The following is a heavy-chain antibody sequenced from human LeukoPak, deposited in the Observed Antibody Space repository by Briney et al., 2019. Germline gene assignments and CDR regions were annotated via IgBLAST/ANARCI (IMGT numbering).Heavy chain of an antibody. J-gene: IGHJ4*02. CDR1: GFTFSSYA. V-gene: IGHV3-23*01. D-gene: IGHD3-22*01. Sequence: GGSLRLSCAASGFTFSSYAMSWVRQAPGKGLEWVSAISGSGGSTYYADSVKGRFTISRDNSKNTLYLQMNSLRAEDTAAYYCAKEGYYDSSGYYSHWGQGTLVTVSS. CDR3: AKEGYYDSSGYYSH. CDR2: ISGSGGST.